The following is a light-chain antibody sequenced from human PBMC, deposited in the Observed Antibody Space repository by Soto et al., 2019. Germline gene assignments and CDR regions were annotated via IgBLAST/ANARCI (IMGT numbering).Light chain of an antibody. CDR2: DVS. J-gene: IGLJ3*02. Sequence: QSALTQPASVSGSPGLSITISCTGTSSDVGNYNYVSWYQQHPGKAPKLMIYDVSNRPSGVSNRFSGSKSGNTASLTISGLQAEDEADYFCSSYTGSNTMLFGGGTKVTVL. CDR3: SSYTGSNTML. CDR1: SSDVGNYNY. V-gene: IGLV2-14*01.